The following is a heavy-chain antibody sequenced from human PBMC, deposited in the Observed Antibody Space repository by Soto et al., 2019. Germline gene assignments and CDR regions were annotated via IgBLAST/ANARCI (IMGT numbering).Heavy chain of an antibody. D-gene: IGHD3-3*01. J-gene: IGHJ5*02. CDR3: ARHYYDFWSGYLQRFDP. CDR1: GGSISSSSDY. CDR2: IYYSGIT. V-gene: IGHV4-39*01. Sequence: QLQLQESGPGLVTPSETLSLTCTVSGGSISSSSDYWGWIRQPPGKGLEWIGSIYYSGITYYNPSLKSRVTISVNTAKFHFTLTLSSVTAADTAVYYCARHYYDFWSGYLQRFDPWGQGTMDTVSS.